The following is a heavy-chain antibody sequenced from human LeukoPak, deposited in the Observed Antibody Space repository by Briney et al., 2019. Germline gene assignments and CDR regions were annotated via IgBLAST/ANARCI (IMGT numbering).Heavy chain of an antibody. J-gene: IGHJ4*02. CDR3: ASTSGSLYYYGSGSYYGY. V-gene: IGHV3-11*06. Sequence: GGSLRLSCAASGFTFSDYYMSWIRQAPGKGLEWVSYISSSSSYTNYADSVKGRFTISRDNAKNSLYLQMNSLRAEDTAVYYCASTSGSLYYYGSGSYYGYWGQGTLVTVSS. D-gene: IGHD3-10*01. CDR1: GFTFSDYY. CDR2: ISSSSSYT.